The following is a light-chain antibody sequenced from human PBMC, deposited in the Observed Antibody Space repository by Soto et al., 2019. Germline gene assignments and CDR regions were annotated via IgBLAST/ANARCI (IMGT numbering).Light chain of an antibody. CDR3: SSYAGSNTCYV. J-gene: IGLJ1*01. Sequence: QSVLTQPPPASGSPGQSVTISCTGTSSDVGGYNYVSWYQQHPGKAPKLMIYEVSKRPSGVPDRFSGSKSGNTASLTVSGLQAEDEADYYCSSYAGSNTCYVFGTGTKVTVL. CDR1: SSDVGGYNY. V-gene: IGLV2-8*01. CDR2: EVS.